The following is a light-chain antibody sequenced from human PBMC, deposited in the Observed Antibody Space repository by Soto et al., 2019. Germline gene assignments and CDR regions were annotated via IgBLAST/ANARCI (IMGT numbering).Light chain of an antibody. CDR1: QDIRHF. CDR2: DAS. J-gene: IGKJ5*01. Sequence: SASSLSAYIGDRVTISCQASQDIRHFLSWYLQKPGKAPKLLIFDASSLVTGVPSRFSGSGSGTDFTFTISSLQPEDIGTYYCQQHENPPITFGQVTLLAIK. CDR3: QQHENPPIT. V-gene: IGKV1-33*01.